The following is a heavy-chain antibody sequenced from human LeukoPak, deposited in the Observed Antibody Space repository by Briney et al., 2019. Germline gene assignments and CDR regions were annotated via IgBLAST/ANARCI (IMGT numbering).Heavy chain of an antibody. Sequence: SETLSLTCAVYGGSFSGYYWSWIRQPPGKGLEWIGEINHSGSTNYNPSLKSRVTISVDTSKNQFSLKLSSVTAADTAVYYCASGRSSSWYYYYYMTSGAKGPRSPSP. D-gene: IGHD6-13*01. CDR2: INHSGST. CDR3: ASGRSSSWYYYYYMTS. V-gene: IGHV4-34*01. J-gene: IGHJ6*03. CDR1: GGSFSGYY.